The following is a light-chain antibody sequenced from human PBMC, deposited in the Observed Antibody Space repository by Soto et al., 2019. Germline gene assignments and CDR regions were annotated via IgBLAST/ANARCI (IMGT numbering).Light chain of an antibody. Sequence: DIQLTQSPSFLSASVGDRVTITCRASQGISGFLAWYQQKPGKAPKLLIYATSTLETGVTSRFSGSGSGTEFTLTISSLQPEDFATYYCQHLNTYPLTFGHGTRLEIK. CDR2: ATS. V-gene: IGKV1-9*01. CDR3: QHLNTYPLT. J-gene: IGKJ5*01. CDR1: QGISGF.